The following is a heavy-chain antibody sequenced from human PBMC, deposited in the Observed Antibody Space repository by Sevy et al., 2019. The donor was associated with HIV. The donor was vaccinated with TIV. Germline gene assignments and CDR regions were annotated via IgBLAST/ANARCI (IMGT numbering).Heavy chain of an antibody. V-gene: IGHV1-24*01. CDR1: GKTLTQLS. CDR3: ATTKDYYESSGSPFDY. D-gene: IGHD3-22*01. CDR2: YDPEDDKR. J-gene: IGHJ4*02. Sequence: ASVKVSCKVSGKTLTQLSMHWVRQAPGEGLEWMGGYDPEDDKRIYAQKFQGRVTMTEDTSTDTAYMELRILRSEDTAVYYCATTKDYYESSGSPFDYWGQGTLVTVSS.